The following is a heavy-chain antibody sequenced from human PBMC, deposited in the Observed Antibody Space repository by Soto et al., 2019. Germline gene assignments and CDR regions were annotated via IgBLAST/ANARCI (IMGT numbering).Heavy chain of an antibody. J-gene: IGHJ4*02. CDR1: GFTFSDSA. Sequence: EVQLVESGGGLVQPGGSLKLSCAASGFTFSDSAMHWVRQASGKGLEWVGRIRSKPKNYATAYAASVKGRFTISRADSNNTAYLQMNNLKTEDTAVYYCVRLNQYTVVEVNYWGQGTLVTVSS. D-gene: IGHD2-15*01. CDR3: VRLNQYTVVEVNY. CDR2: IRSKPKNYAT. V-gene: IGHV3-73*02.